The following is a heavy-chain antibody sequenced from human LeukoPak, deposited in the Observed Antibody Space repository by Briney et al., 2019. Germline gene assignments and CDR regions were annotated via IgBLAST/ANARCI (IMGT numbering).Heavy chain of an antibody. CDR1: NGSISNDY. J-gene: IGHJ5*02. CDR3: ATCAPNRYWLAP. Sequence: SETLSLTCNVSNGSISNDYWLWVRQPPGKGLEWIAYIDYSGYTDYNPSVKSRVTMSIDTSKSRFTLHLRSVSAADTAIYYCATCAPNRYWLAPWGQGILVTVSS. V-gene: IGHV4-59*08. CDR2: IDYSGYT.